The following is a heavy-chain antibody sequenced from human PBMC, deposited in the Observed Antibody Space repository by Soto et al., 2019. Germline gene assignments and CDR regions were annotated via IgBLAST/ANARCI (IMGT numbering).Heavy chain of an antibody. V-gene: IGHV1-69*12. D-gene: IGHD2-2*01. CDR3: ARDCISTSCYVLERGDV. CDR1: GGTFSSYA. CDR2: MIPIFGTA. J-gene: IGHJ6*02. Sequence: QVQLVQSGAEVKKPGSSMKVSCKASGGTFSSYAISWVRQAPGQGLEWMGGMIPIFGTANYAQKFQGRVTITADESTSTAYMELSSLRSEDTAVYYCARDCISTSCYVLERGDVWGQGTTVTVSS.